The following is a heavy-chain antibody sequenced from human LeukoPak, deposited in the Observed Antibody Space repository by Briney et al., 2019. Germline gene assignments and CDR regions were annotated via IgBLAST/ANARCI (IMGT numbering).Heavy chain of an antibody. V-gene: IGHV3-30-3*01. CDR1: GFTFSSYA. CDR3: ARDLANPYIPTGYYYGMDV. Sequence: PGGSLRLSCAASGFTFSSYAMHWVRQAPGKGLEWVAVISYDGSNKYYADSVKGRFTISRDNSKNTLYLQMNSLRAEDTAVYYCARDLANPYIPTGYYYGMDVWGQGTTVTVSS. CDR2: ISYDGSNK. J-gene: IGHJ6*02. D-gene: IGHD3-16*01.